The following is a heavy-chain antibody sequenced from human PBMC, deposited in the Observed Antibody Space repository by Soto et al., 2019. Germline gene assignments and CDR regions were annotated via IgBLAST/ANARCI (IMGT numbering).Heavy chain of an antibody. D-gene: IGHD3-10*01. CDR2: IYSGGST. CDR1: GFTVSSNY. CDR3: ARAITMIREPATYFDY. V-gene: IGHV3-66*01. Sequence: EVQLVESGGGLVQPGGSLRLSCAASGFTVSSNYMSWFRQAPGKGLEWVSVIYSGGSTYYADSVKGRFTISRDNSKNTLYLQMNSLRAEDTAVYYCARAITMIREPATYFDYWGQGTLVTVSS. J-gene: IGHJ4*02.